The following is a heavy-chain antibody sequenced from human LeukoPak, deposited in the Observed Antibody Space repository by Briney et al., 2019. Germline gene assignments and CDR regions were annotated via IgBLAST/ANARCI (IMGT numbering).Heavy chain of an antibody. CDR2: IYYSGST. CDR3: ARGEGIAAAGTVYFDY. D-gene: IGHD6-13*01. CDR1: GGSISSYY. Sequence: SETLSLTCTVSGGSISSYYWSWIRQPPGKGLEWIGYIYYSGSTNYNPSLKSRVTISVDTSKNQFFLKLSSVTAADTAVYYCARGEGIAAAGTVYFDYWGQGTLVTVSS. V-gene: IGHV4-59*08. J-gene: IGHJ4*02.